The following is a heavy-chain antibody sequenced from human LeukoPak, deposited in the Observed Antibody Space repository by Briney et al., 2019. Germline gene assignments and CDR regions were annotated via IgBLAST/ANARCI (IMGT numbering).Heavy chain of an antibody. Sequence: PGGSLRLSCVASGLTFSTYGMHWDRQAPGKGLEWVAVMSHDGGIEKYVDSVKGRFTISRDNSKKTLYLQMNSLRSEDAAVYYCARAKIIEAITHMDVWGQGTTVTVSS. D-gene: IGHD5-12*01. CDR3: ARAKIIEAITHMDV. CDR1: GLTFSTYG. CDR2: MSHDGGIE. V-gene: IGHV3-30*03. J-gene: IGHJ6*02.